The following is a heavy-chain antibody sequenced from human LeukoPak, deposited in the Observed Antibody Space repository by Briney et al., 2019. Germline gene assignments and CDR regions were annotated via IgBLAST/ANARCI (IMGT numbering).Heavy chain of an antibody. CDR2: INQDGSEK. CDR3: ARVGSSGWYYFDY. Sequence: GGSLRLSCAASGFTFNIYWMSWVRQTPGKGLEWVANINQDGSEKHYVDSVKGRLTISRDNAKNSLYLQMNSLRAEDTALYYCARVGSSGWYYFDYWGQGTLVTVSS. V-gene: IGHV3-7*03. D-gene: IGHD6-19*01. CDR1: GFTFNIYW. J-gene: IGHJ4*02.